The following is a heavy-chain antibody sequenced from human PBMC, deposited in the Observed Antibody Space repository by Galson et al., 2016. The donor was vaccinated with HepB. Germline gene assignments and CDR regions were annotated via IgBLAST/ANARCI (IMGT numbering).Heavy chain of an antibody. CDR2: IYPGDSNT. J-gene: IGHJ4*02. Sequence: QSGAEVKKPGESLKISCQASGYSFPTYWIGWVRQVPGKGLEWLGVIYPGDSNTRYNPSFQGQVTISADKSISTAYVQWSSLMASDTAMYCCARHRLHSYGKGDFDYWGQGTLVTVSS. D-gene: IGHD5-18*01. V-gene: IGHV5-51*01. CDR3: ARHRLHSYGKGDFDY. CDR1: GYSFPTYW.